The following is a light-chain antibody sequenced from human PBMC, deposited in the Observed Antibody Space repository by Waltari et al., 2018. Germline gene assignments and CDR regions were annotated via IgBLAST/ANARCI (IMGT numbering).Light chain of an antibody. V-gene: IGLV2-14*03. Sequence: QSALTQPASVSGSPGQSITFSCTGAFSDVGAYDYVSWYQQLPGRAPKLLIYYVSPRCGGVAVRLAGSKSGNTASLTISGLQPEDEADYYCSSYTTRGTWVFGGGTKLTVL. CDR3: SSYTTRGTWV. CDR2: YVS. J-gene: IGLJ3*02. CDR1: FSDVGAYDY.